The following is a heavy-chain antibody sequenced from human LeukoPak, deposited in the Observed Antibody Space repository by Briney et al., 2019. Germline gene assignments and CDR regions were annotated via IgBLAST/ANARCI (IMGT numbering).Heavy chain of an antibody. J-gene: IGHJ4*02. Sequence: GSLRLPCAASGFTLCRYAMSWVRPAPGKGLGWVSSINGGGDSRYSADSVKGRFTISRDNSKNTLYLQMNSLRAEDTALYYCARDYDYGDYPGYWGQGTLVTVSS. D-gene: IGHD4-17*01. CDR1: GFTLCRYA. V-gene: IGHV3-23*01. CDR2: INGGGDSR. CDR3: ARDYDYGDYPGY.